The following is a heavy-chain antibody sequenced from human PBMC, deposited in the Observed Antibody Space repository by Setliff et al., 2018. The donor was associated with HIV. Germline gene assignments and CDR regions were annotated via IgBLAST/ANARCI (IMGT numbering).Heavy chain of an antibody. J-gene: IGHJ4*02. CDR1: GGSFSGYN. D-gene: IGHD3-9*01. V-gene: IGHV4-34*01. Sequence: SETLSLTCAVYGGSFSGYNWNWIRQPPGKGLEWIGEINHSGRIDHNPSLKSRVTISVDTSKNQFSLKLSSVTAADTAVYYCARGEPVDILTGYFDYWGQGTLVTVSS. CDR3: ARGEPVDILTGYFDY. CDR2: INHSGRI.